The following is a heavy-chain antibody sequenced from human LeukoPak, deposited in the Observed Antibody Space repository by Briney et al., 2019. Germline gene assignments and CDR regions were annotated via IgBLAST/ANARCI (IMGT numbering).Heavy chain of an antibody. CDR1: GFTFSDYG. CDR3: ARDRYYGSENYYYYYYMDV. Sequence: GSLRLSCAASGFTFSDYGMHWVRQAPGKGLEWVAVIWYDGSKTYYADSVKGRFTISRDSSKNTLYLQMSSLRAEDTAVYYCARDRYYGSENYYYYYYMDVWGKGTTVTVSS. CDR2: IWYDGSKT. J-gene: IGHJ6*03. V-gene: IGHV3-33*01. D-gene: IGHD3-10*01.